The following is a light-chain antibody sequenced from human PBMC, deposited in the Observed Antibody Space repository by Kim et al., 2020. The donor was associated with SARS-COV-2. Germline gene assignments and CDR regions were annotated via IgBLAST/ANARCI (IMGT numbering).Light chain of an antibody. CDR1: SSDIGAYEY. CDR3: CSYARTSYV. Sequence: PGQSVTSPCPGSSSDIGAYEYVSWYQQHPGKAPKLMISQVSKRSSGVPDRFSGSKSGNTASLTVSGLQAEDEADYYCCSYARTSYVFGTGTKVTVL. V-gene: IGLV2-8*01. J-gene: IGLJ1*01. CDR2: QVS.